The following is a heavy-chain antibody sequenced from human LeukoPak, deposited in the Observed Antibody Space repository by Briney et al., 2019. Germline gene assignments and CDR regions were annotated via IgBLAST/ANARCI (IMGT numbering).Heavy chain of an antibody. CDR3: AREETSTVWD. J-gene: IGHJ4*02. Sequence: PSQTLSLTCTVPGGSISSGGYYWSWIRQHPGKGLEWIGYIYYSGSTYYNPSLKSRVTISVDTSKNQFSLKLSSVTAADTAVYYCAREETSTVWDWGQGTLVTVSS. CDR1: GGSISSGGYY. V-gene: IGHV4-31*03. D-gene: IGHD3-16*01. CDR2: IYYSGST.